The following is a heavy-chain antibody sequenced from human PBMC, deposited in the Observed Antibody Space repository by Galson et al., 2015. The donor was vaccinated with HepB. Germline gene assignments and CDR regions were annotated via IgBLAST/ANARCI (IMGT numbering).Heavy chain of an antibody. Sequence: SLRLSCAPSGFIFSESWMHWVRQVPGKGLVWVSRITPDGRRTDYADPVKGRFTISRDNGKNTVYLHMDSLRVEDSAVYYCASDYWIPGTYSSPGDDMDVWGQGTTVIVSS. CDR2: ITPDGRRT. CDR3: ASDYWIPGTYSSPGDDMDV. V-gene: IGHV3-74*01. CDR1: GFIFSESW. D-gene: IGHD3-10*01. J-gene: IGHJ6*02.